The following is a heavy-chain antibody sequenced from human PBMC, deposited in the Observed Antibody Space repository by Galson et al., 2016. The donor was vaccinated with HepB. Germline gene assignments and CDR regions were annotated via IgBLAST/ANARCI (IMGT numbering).Heavy chain of an antibody. V-gene: IGHV4-4*01. Sequence: ETLSLTCAVSGGSIKTTHWWTWVRQAPGKGLQWIGEVSQGGSTNYNPSLKTRVTITVDRSKNQFSLNVTAVTAADTAVYFCARHFRGTNRYLDYWGQGALVSVSS. D-gene: IGHD3-10*01. CDR3: ARHFRGTNRYLDY. J-gene: IGHJ4*02. CDR1: GGSIKTTHW. CDR2: VSQGGST.